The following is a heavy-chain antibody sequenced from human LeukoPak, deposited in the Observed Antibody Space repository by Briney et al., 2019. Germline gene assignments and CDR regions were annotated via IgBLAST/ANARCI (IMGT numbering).Heavy chain of an antibody. CDR1: GGTFSSYD. CDR2: VNPNSGHT. D-gene: IGHD3-10*01. Sequence: ASVKVSCKASGGTFSSYDINWVRQATGQGLEWMGWVNPNSGHTGYAQKFQGRVTMTRNTSISTAYMELSSLRSEDTAVYYCARGADYYGSGSYQGDYWGQGTLVTVSS. CDR3: ARGADYYGSGSYQGDY. J-gene: IGHJ4*02. V-gene: IGHV1-8*02.